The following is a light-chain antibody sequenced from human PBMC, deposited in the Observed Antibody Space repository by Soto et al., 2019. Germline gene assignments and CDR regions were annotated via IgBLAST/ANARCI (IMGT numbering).Light chain of an antibody. Sequence: EIVMTQSPGTLSLSPGERATLSCRASQGVSSSSLAWYQQRPGQAPRLLICGASNRATGIPDRFSGSGSGTDFTLTISRLEPEDFAVYYCQQYGSSGTFGQGTKVDIK. CDR3: QQYGSSGT. V-gene: IGKV3-20*01. CDR1: QGVSSSS. J-gene: IGKJ1*01. CDR2: GAS.